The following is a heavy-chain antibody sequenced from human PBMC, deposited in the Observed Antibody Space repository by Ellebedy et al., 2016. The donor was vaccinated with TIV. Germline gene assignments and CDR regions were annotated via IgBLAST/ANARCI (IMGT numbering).Heavy chain of an antibody. CDR1: GYTFTDYW. D-gene: IGHD3-16*01. CDR2: IYPDDSDA. V-gene: IGHV5-51*01. J-gene: IGHJ1*01. Sequence: PGRSLRLSCKASGYTFTDYWISWVREMPGRGLEWMGLIYPDDSDARYSPSFQGQVTISADKSVNTAYLEWGSLKASDSAVYYCARRGVGPFSYGIQDWGQGTLVTVSS. CDR3: ARRGVGPFSYGIQD.